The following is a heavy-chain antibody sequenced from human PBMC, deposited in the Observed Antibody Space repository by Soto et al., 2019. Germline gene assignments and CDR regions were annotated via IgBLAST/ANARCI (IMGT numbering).Heavy chain of an antibody. V-gene: IGHV4-39*01. CDR2: IYYSGST. Sequence: SETLSLTCTVSGGSINSSSYYWGWIRQPPGKGLEWIGSIYYSGSTYYNPSLKSRVTISVDTSKNQFSLKLSSVTAADTAVYYCARRVAYGDHIDYWGQGTLVTVSS. CDR3: ARRVAYGDHIDY. D-gene: IGHD4-17*01. J-gene: IGHJ4*02. CDR1: GGSINSSSYY.